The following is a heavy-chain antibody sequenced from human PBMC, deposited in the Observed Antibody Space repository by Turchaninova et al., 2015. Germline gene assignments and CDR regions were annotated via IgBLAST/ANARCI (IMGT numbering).Heavy chain of an antibody. V-gene: IGHV2-5*05. CDR3: TRSVTAAPVLGAFDV. Sequence: QITLKESGPTLVKPTQTLTLTCPFSWFPPTTIGVGVGGIRQPPTRALECCALIYWDDNKRYDPSLKSRLTITKDTSKNQVVLTMTNMDPVDTATYFCTRSVTAAPVLGAFDVWGQGTLVTVSS. J-gene: IGHJ3*01. CDR2: IYWDDNK. CDR1: WFPPTTIGVG. D-gene: IGHD6-13*01.